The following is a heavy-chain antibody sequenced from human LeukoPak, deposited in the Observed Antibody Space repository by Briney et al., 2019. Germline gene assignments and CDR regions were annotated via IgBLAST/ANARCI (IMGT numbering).Heavy chain of an antibody. Sequence: GGSLRLSCAASGFTFSSYEMNWVRQAPGKGLEWVSYISTSGSTKYYADSVKGRFTISRDNAKNSLYLQMNSLRAEDTALYYCAKASGYYYDSSAYDDYWGQGTLVTVSS. J-gene: IGHJ4*02. D-gene: IGHD3-22*01. CDR2: ISTSGSTK. CDR3: AKASGYYYDSSAYDDY. CDR1: GFTFSSYE. V-gene: IGHV3-48*03.